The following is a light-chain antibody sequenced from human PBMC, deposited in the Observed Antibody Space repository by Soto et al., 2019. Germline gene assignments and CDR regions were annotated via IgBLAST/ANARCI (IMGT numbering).Light chain of an antibody. V-gene: IGKV1-5*01. J-gene: IGKJ4*01. CDR1: QSISSW. CDR2: DAS. Sequence: DIQMTQSPSTLSASVGDRVTITCRASQSISSWLAWYQQKPGKAPKLLIYDASSLESGVPSRFSGSGSGTDFTLTISRLEPEDSAVYYCQQYGSSITFGGGTKVDI. CDR3: QQYGSSIT.